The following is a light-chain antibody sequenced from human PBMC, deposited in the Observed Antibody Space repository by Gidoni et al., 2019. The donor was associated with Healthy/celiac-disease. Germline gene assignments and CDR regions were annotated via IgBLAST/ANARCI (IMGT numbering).Light chain of an antibody. Sequence: AIQLTQSPSSLSASVGDRVTITCRASQGISSALAWYQQKPGKAHKLLIYDASSLESGVPSRFSGSGSGTDFTLTISSLQPEDFATYYCQQFNSYPVTFGGGTKVEIK. CDR3: QQFNSYPVT. J-gene: IGKJ4*01. CDR2: DAS. V-gene: IGKV1-13*02. CDR1: QGISSA.